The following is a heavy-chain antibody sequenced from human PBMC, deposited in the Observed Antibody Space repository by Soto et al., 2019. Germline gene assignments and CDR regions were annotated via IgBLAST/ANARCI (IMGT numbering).Heavy chain of an antibody. CDR1: GGSISSSSYY. Sequence: QLQLQESDPGLVKPSETLSLTCTVSGGSISSSSYYWGWIRQPPGKGLEWIGSIYYSGSTYYNPSLKSRVTISVDTSKNQFSLKLSSVTAADTAVYYCARHMRELLGNRLLGWFDPWGQGTLVTVSS. J-gene: IGHJ5*02. CDR2: IYYSGST. V-gene: IGHV4-39*01. CDR3: ARHMRELLGNRLLGWFDP. D-gene: IGHD1-26*01.